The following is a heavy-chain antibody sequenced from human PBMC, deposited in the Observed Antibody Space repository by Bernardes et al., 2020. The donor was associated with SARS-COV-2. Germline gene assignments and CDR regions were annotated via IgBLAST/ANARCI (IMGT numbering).Heavy chain of an antibody. CDR3: ASQVINCSSTSCYGGDYYYYMDV. J-gene: IGHJ6*03. CDR2: INHSGST. V-gene: IGHV4-34*01. Sequence: SETLSLTCAVYGGSFSGYYWSWIRQPPGKGLEWIGEINHSGSTNYNPSLKSRVTISVDTSKNQFSLKLSSVTAADTAVYYCASQVINCSSTSCYGGDYYYYMDVWGKGTTVTVSS. CDR1: GGSFSGYY. D-gene: IGHD2-2*01.